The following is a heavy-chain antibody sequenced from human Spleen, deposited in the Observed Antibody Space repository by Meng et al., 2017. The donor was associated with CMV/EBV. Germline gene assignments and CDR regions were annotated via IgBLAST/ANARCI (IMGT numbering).Heavy chain of an antibody. V-gene: IGHV1-46*01. J-gene: IGHJ4*02. D-gene: IGHD2-2*01. CDR2: INPSGGST. Sequence: ASVKVSCKASGYTFTSYYMHWVRQAPGQGLEWMGIINPSGGSTSYAQKFQGRVTITTDESTSTAYMELSSLRSEDTAVYYSARVGYCSSTSCYLDTEYYFDYWGQGTLVTVSS. CDR1: GYTFTSYY. CDR3: ARVGYCSSTSCYLDTEYYFDY.